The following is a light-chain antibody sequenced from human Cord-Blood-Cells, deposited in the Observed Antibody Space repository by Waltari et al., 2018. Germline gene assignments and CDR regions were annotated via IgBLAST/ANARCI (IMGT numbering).Light chain of an antibody. J-gene: IGLJ3*02. CDR1: SSDVGRYNL. CDR3: CSYAGSSTLVV. Sequence: QSALTQPASVSGSPGQSITIPCTGTSSDVGRYNLVPWYQQHPGKAPKLMIYEGSKRPSGVSNRFSGSKSGNTASLTISGLQAEDEADYYCCSYAGSSTLVVFGGGTKLTVL. CDR2: EGS. V-gene: IGLV2-23*01.